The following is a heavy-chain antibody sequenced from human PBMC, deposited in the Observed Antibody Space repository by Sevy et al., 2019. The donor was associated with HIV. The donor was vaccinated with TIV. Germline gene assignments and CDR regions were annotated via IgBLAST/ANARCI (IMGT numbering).Heavy chain of an antibody. J-gene: IGHJ4*02. CDR1: GFTFSSYG. CDR2: ISYDGSNK. CDR3: AKDIEYFYGSGRGAADY. V-gene: IGHV3-30*18. D-gene: IGHD3-10*01. Sequence: GGSLRLSCAASGFTFSSYGMHWVRQAPGKGLEWVAVISYDGSNKYYVDSVKGRFTISRDNSKNTLYLQMNSLRAEDTAMDYCAKDIEYFYGSGRGAADYWGQGTLVTVSS.